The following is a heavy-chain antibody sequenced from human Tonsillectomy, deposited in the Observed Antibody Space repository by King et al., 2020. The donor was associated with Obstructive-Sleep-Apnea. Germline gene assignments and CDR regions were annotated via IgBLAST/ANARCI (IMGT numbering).Heavy chain of an antibody. CDR2: INPYSGGT. CDR1: GYTFTGYY. CDR3: ATVAIATATYYFDY. Sequence: QLVQSGAEVKKPGASVKVSCKASGYTFTGYYMHWVRQAPGQGLEWMGWINPYSGGTHYAQSFQGRVTMTRDTSISTAYMELSRLRSDDTAVYYCATVAIATATYYFDYWGQGTLVTVSS. V-gene: IGHV1-2*02. D-gene: IGHD4-17*01. J-gene: IGHJ4*02.